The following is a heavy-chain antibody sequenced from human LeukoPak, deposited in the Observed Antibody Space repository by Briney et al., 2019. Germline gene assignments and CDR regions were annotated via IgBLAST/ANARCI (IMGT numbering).Heavy chain of an antibody. CDR1: GFTFSSYW. V-gene: IGHV3-74*01. D-gene: IGHD3-22*01. CDR3: ARVTYYYDSSGYPPDY. J-gene: IGHJ4*02. CDR2: INSDGSST. Sequence: PGGSLRLSCAAAGFTFSSYWMHWVRQAPGKGLVWVSRINSDGSSTSYADSVKGRLTISRDNAKNTLYLQMNSLRAEDTAVYYCARVTYYYDSSGYPPDYWGQGTLVTVSS.